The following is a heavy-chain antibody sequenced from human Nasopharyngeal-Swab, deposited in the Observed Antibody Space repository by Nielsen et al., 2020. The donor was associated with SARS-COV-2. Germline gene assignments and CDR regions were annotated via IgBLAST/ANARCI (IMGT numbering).Heavy chain of an antibody. V-gene: IGHV4-59*12. CDR2: INYSGST. D-gene: IGHD1-26*01. J-gene: IGHJ5*02. Sequence: RQAPGKGLAWIGYINYSGSTNYNPSLKSRVTISVDTSKNQISLKLSSVIAADTAVYYCARGLVGVTDWGGWFDPWGQGTLVTVSS. CDR3: ARGLVGVTDWGGWFDP.